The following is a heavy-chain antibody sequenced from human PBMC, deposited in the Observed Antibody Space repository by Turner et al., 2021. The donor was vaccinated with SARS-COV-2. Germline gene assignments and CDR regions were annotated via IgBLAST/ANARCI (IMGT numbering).Heavy chain of an antibody. Sequence: QVQLPEAGPGRVKHSETLSLTCTVSGDSISSYYWSWIRQPPGKGLEWIGYIYSSGSTNYNPSLKRRVTISVDTSKNHFSLKLSSVTAADTAVYYCARGFDYWGQGTLVTVSS. J-gene: IGHJ4*02. CDR1: GDSISSYY. CDR2: IYSSGST. V-gene: IGHV4-59*01. CDR3: ARGFDY.